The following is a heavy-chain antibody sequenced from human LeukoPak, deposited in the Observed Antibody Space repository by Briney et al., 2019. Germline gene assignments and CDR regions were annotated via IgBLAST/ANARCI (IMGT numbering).Heavy chain of an antibody. CDR3: ARHEIVGATPEGLRGINWFDP. CDR1: GYSFTTYW. D-gene: IGHD1-26*01. V-gene: IGHV5-51*01. Sequence: GESLKISCKASGYSFTTYWIGWVRQMPGKGLEWMGIIYPADSTAHYSPSFQGQVTISADKSISTAYLQWSSLKASDTAMYYCARHEIVGATPEGLRGINWFDPWGQGTLVTVSS. CDR2: IYPADSTA. J-gene: IGHJ5*02.